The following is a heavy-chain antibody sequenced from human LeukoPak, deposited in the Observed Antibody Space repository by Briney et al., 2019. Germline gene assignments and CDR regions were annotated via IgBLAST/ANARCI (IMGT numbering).Heavy chain of an antibody. CDR1: GFTFSSYA. Sequence: GGSLRLPCAASGFTFSSYAMHWVRQAPGKGLEWVAVISYDGSNKYYADSVKGRFTISRDNSKNTLYLQMNSLRAEDTAVYYCARTLVVVMYYGMDVWGQGTTVTVSS. CDR2: ISYDGSNK. J-gene: IGHJ6*02. V-gene: IGHV3-30-3*01. D-gene: IGHD3-22*01. CDR3: ARTLVVVMYYGMDV.